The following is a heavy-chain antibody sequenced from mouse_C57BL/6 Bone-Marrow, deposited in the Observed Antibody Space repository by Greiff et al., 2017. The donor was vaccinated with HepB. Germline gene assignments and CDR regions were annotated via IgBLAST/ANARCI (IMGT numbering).Heavy chain of an antibody. CDR2: FHPYNDDT. D-gene: IGHD2-2*01. V-gene: IGHV1-47*01. CDR3: ARGGYEGYFDV. CDR1: GYTFTTYP. J-gene: IGHJ1*03. Sequence: QVQLQQSGAELVKPGASVKMSCKASGYTFTTYPIEWMKQNHGKSLEWIGNFHPYNDDTKYNAKFKGKATLTVDKSSSTVYLELSRLTSDDSAVYECARGGYEGYFDVWGTGTTVTVSA.